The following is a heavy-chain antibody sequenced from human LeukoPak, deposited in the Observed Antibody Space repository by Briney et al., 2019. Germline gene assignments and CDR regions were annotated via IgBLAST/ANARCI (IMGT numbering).Heavy chain of an antibody. J-gene: IGHJ4*02. CDR1: GYTFTSYY. CDR3: ARASPYCSGGRCYSEYYFDY. Sequence: ASVKVSCKASGYTFTSYYMHWVRQAPGQGLEWMGIINPSGGSTSYAQKFQGRVTMTRDTSTSTVYMGLSSLISEDTALYHCARASPYCSGGRCYSEYYFDYWGQGTLVTVSS. V-gene: IGHV1-46*01. D-gene: IGHD2-15*01. CDR2: INPSGGST.